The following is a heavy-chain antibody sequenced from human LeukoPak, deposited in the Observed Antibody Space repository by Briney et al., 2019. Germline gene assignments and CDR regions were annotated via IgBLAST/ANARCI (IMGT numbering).Heavy chain of an antibody. CDR1: GFTFDDYG. D-gene: IGHD1-26*01. CDR3: ARTNSGSYLYYFDY. CDR2: INWNGGST. J-gene: IGHJ4*02. V-gene: IGHV3-20*01. Sequence: GGSLRLSCAASGFTFDDYGMSWVRQAPGKGLEWVSGINWNGGSTGYADSVKGRFTISRDNAKSSLYLQMNSLRAEDTALYHCARTNSGSYLYYFDYWGQGTLVTVSS.